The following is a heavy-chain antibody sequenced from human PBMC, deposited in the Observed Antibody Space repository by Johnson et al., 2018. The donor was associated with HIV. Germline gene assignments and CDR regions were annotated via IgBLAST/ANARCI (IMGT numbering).Heavy chain of an antibody. Sequence: QVQLVESGGGLVQPGGSLRLSRAASGFTFSSYWMSWVRQAPGKGLEWVAVISYDGRNKYYADPVKGRFTISRDNSKNTLFLQMDSLRSTATAVYYCSREGVSGSYYDAFDIWVQGTMFTVSS. V-gene: IGHV3-30*03. CDR2: ISYDGRNK. D-gene: IGHD1-26*01. CDR1: GFTFSSYW. CDR3: SREGVSGSYYDAFDI. J-gene: IGHJ3*02.